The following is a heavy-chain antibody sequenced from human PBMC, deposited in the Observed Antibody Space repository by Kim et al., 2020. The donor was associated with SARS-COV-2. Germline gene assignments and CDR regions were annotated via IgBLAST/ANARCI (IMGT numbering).Heavy chain of an antibody. Sequence: GGSLRLFCTTSGFTSTGHAMSWVRQAPGKGLEWVSSIDGSDGTTYYVDSVKGRFSISRDDSKNTLYLQMSALRADDTAAYYCLKGGWGWIWDYWGQGTLVTVSS. J-gene: IGHJ4*02. CDR2: IDGSDGTT. CDR1: GFTSTGHA. D-gene: IGHD2-21*01. CDR3: LKGGWGWIWDY. V-gene: IGHV3-23*01.